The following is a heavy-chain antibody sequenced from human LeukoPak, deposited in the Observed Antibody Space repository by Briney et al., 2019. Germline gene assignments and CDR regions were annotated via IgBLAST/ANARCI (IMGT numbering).Heavy chain of an antibody. CDR3: AKDRDFWSGNPNDY. V-gene: IGHV3-23*01. Sequence: PGGSLRLSCAASGFSVSSNYINWVRQAPGKGLEWVSSISGSAGSTYYADSVKGRFTISRDNSKNTLYLQMNSLRAEDTAIYYCAKDRDFWSGNPNDYWGQGTLVTVSS. D-gene: IGHD3-3*01. CDR2: ISGSAGST. J-gene: IGHJ4*02. CDR1: GFSVSSNY.